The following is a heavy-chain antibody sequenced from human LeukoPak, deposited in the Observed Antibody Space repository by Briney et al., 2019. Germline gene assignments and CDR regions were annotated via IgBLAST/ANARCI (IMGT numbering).Heavy chain of an antibody. CDR3: ARFQTSYDFYDY. V-gene: IGHV1-69*05. CDR1: GGTFSSYA. J-gene: IGHJ4*02. D-gene: IGHD3-3*01. Sequence: RASVKVPCKASGGTFSSYAISWVRQAPGQGLEWMGGIIPIFGTANYAQRFQGRVTITTDESTSTAYMELSSLRSEDTAVYYCARFQTSYDFYDYWGQGTLVTVSS. CDR2: IIPIFGTA.